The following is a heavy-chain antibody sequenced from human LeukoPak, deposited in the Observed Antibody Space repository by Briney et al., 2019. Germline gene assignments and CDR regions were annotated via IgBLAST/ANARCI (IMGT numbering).Heavy chain of an antibody. CDR1: GFSFSNYE. V-gene: IGHV3-48*03. Sequence: GGSLRLSCAASGFSFSNYEMTWVRQAPGKGLEWVSYILGGSGSTRYYADSVKGRFTISRDSAKNSVYLQVNRLRADDTAVYYCARGYNWKGDAFDIWGQGTMVTVSS. D-gene: IGHD1-1*01. CDR3: ARGYNWKGDAFDI. J-gene: IGHJ3*02. CDR2: ILGGSGSTR.